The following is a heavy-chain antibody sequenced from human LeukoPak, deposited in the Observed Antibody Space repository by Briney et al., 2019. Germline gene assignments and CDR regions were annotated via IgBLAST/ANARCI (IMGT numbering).Heavy chain of an antibody. CDR2: IYSDGST. Sequence: PGGSLRLSCAPSGFTVSSNSMTWVRQAPGKGVEWVSVIYSDGSTYNADSVKGRFTISRDKSKNTLYLQMNSLRAEDTAVYFCATLRGDTWYSDYWGQGTLVTVSS. D-gene: IGHD1-26*01. V-gene: IGHV3-53*01. J-gene: IGHJ4*02. CDR1: GFTVSSNS. CDR3: ATLRGDTWYSDY.